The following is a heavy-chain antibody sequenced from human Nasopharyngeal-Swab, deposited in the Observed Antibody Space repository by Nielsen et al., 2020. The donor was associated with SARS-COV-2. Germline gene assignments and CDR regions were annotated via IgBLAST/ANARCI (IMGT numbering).Heavy chain of an antibody. V-gene: IGHV3-21*01. CDR1: GFTFSSYS. CDR2: ISSSSSYI. CDR3: ARAEEVVVISPYAFDI. J-gene: IGHJ3*02. Sequence: GESLKISCAASGFTFSSYSMNWVRQAPGKGLEWVSSISSSSSYIYYADSVKGRFTISRDNAKNSLYLQMNSLRAEDTAVYYCARAEEVVVISPYAFDIWGQGTMVTVSS. D-gene: IGHD3-22*01.